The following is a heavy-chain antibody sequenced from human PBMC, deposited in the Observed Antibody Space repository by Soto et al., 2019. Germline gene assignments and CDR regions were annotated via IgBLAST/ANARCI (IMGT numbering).Heavy chain of an antibody. CDR1: GYSCTGYL. J-gene: IGHJ6*02. D-gene: IGHD6-6*01. CDR3: ARRYIEARQDYYYYGMDV. V-gene: IGHV5-10-1*01. CDR2: IDPSDSYT. Sequence: XESLKVSLKGYGYSCTGYLISLVLQMPGKGLEWMGRIDPSDSYTNYSPSFQGHVTISADKSISTAYLQWSSLKASDTAMYYCARRYIEARQDYYYYGMDVWGQRTTVTVSS.